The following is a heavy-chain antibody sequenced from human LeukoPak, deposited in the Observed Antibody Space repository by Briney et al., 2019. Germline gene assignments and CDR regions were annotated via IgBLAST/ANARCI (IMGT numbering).Heavy chain of an antibody. Sequence: SSETLSLTCTVSGGSISSYYWSWIRQPPGKGLEWIGYIYYSGSTNYNPSLKSRVTISVDTSKNQFSLKLSSVTAAATAVYYCARGVAVAGHTYFDYWGQGTLVTVSS. V-gene: IGHV4-59*01. CDR3: ARGVAVAGHTYFDY. CDR2: IYYSGST. J-gene: IGHJ4*02. CDR1: GGSISSYY. D-gene: IGHD6-19*01.